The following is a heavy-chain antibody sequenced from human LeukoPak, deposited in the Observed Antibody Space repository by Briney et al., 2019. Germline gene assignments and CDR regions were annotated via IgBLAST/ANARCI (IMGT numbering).Heavy chain of an antibody. CDR1: GFTFSAYY. CDR3: ARAKNIKMTTILDY. J-gene: IGHJ4*02. V-gene: IGHV3-21*01. CDR2: ISSTTDYK. D-gene: IGHD5-24*01. Sequence: GGSLRLSCAASGFTFSAYYMNWVRQAPGKGLEWVSSISSTTDYKVYADSLKGRFTISRDNAKNSLYLQMISLRAEDTAVYYCARAKNIKMTTILDYWGQGTLVTVSS.